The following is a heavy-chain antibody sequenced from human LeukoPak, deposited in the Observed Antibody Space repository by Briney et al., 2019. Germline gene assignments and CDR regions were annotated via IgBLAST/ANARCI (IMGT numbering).Heavy chain of an antibody. D-gene: IGHD3-10*01. V-gene: IGHV3-23*01. Sequence: GGSLRLSCAASGFTFDDYAMHWVRQAPGKGLEWVSAISGSSDGTYYADSVKGRFTISRDNSKNTLYLQMNSLRAEDTAVYYCAKGGGYYGSGSYYNLWGQGTLVTVSS. CDR1: GFTFDDYA. J-gene: IGHJ4*02. CDR2: ISGSSDGT. CDR3: AKGGGYYGSGSYYNL.